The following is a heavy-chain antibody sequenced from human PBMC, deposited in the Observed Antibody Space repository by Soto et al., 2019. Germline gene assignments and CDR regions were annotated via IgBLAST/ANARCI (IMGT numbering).Heavy chain of an antibody. CDR1: GFSFSSYP. CDR2: ISGSGTNT. V-gene: IGHV3-23*01. Sequence: GGSLRLSCPASGFSFSSYPMTWVRQAPGKGLGWVSVISGSGTNTYYAESVKGRFTISRDSSQNTLYLQMNSLRAEDTAVYYCAKEKPTTTCFDSGGEGTVVTVYS. J-gene: IGHJ4*02. D-gene: IGHD1-1*01. CDR3: AKEKPTTTCFDS.